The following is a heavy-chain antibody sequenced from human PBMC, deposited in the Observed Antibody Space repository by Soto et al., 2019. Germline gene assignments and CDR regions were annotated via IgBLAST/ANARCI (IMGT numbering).Heavy chain of an antibody. Sequence: QVQLQKSGPGLVKPSQTLSLTCTVSGGSISSGGYYWSWIRQHPGQGLEWIGYIYYSRSPYYNPSLNDRITISVDASKHQSALKLSSVTAADTAVYYCAKDRYSGYDYFSCGQGTLVTVSS. CDR2: IYYSRSP. D-gene: IGHD5-12*01. CDR1: GGSISSGGYY. V-gene: IGHV4-31*03. J-gene: IGHJ5*02. CDR3: AKDRYSGYDYFS.